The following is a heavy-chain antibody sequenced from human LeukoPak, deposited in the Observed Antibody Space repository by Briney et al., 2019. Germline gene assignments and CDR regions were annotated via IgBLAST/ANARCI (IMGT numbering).Heavy chain of an antibody. CDR1: GGSFSSYY. CDR3: ARGNLYYYDSSGYYFKFDY. D-gene: IGHD3-22*01. V-gene: IGHV4-34*01. J-gene: IGHJ4*02. Sequence: SETLSLTCAVYGGSFSSYYWSWIRQPPEKGLEWIGEINHSGSTNYNPSLRSRVTISVDTSKNQFSLKLSSVTAADTAVYYCARGNLYYYDSSGYYFKFDYWGQGTLVTVSS. CDR2: INHSGST.